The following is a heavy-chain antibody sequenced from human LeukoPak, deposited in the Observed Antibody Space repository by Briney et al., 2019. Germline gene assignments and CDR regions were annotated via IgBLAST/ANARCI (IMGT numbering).Heavy chain of an antibody. CDR3: ARRTDTAMEFDY. J-gene: IGHJ4*02. CDR1: GGSFSGYY. CDR2: INHSGST. D-gene: IGHD5-18*01. Sequence: SETLSLTRAVYGGSFSGYYWSWIRQPPGKGLEWIGEINHSGSTNYNPSLKSRVTISVDTSKNQFSLKLSSVTAADTAVYYCARRTDTAMEFDYWGQGTLVTVSS. V-gene: IGHV4-34*01.